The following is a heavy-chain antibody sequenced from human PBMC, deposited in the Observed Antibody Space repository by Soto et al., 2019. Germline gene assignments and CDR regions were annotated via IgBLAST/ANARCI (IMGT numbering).Heavy chain of an antibody. J-gene: IGHJ4*02. Sequence: QVQLVQSGAEVKKPGASVKVSCKASGYTFTSYGISWVRQAPGQGLEWMGWISAYNGNTNYAQKLQGRGTMTTDTATRTAYMELRSLRSDDTAVYYCARDIRFLEWLPKWQGMDYWGQGTLVTVSS. CDR3: ARDIRFLEWLPKWQGMDY. D-gene: IGHD3-3*01. CDR2: ISAYNGNT. CDR1: GYTFTSYG. V-gene: IGHV1-18*01.